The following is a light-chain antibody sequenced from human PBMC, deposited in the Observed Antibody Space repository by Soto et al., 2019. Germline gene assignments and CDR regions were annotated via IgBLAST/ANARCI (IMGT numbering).Light chain of an antibody. J-gene: IGKJ2*01. CDR3: QQRSTWPVT. CDR2: DAS. CDR1: QSVNNF. V-gene: IGKV3-11*01. Sequence: EIVLTQSPATLSLSPGERATLSCRASQSVNNFLAWYQQKPGQAPRLLIYDASNRATGIPARFSGSGSGTVLTLTISSLEPEEFAVYYCQQRSTWPVTFGQGTKLEIK.